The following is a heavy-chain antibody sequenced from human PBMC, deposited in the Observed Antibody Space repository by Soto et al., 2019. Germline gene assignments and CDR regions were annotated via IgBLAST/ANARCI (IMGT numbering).Heavy chain of an antibody. CDR3: AKVTGYCSSSSCRRDYYYYYGMDV. D-gene: IGHD2-2*01. J-gene: IGHJ6*01. CDR1: GFTFSNYG. Sequence: QVQLVESGGGMVQPGRSLRLSCAASGFTFSNYGMHWVRQAPGKGLEWVAVISYDGSDKYYADSVKGRFSISRDNSKNTLYLQMSSLRAEDTAVYYCAKVTGYCSSSSCRRDYYYYYGMDVW. CDR2: ISYDGSDK. V-gene: IGHV3-30*18.